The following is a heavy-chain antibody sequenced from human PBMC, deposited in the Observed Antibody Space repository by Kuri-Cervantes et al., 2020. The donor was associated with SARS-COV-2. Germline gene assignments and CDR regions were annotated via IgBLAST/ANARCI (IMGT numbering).Heavy chain of an antibody. V-gene: IGHV3-21*01. Sequence: GGSLRLCCAASGFSFSTYSMNWVRQAPGKGLEWVASISSSSSYIYYADSLRGRFTISRDNAKNSLYLQMSSLRAEDTAVYYCARDSEGKYDLWSGYQYYYFYGMDVWGQGTAVTVSS. D-gene: IGHD3/OR15-3a*01. CDR1: GFSFSTYS. J-gene: IGHJ6*02. CDR2: ISSSSSYI. CDR3: ARDSEGKYDLWSGYQYYYFYGMDV.